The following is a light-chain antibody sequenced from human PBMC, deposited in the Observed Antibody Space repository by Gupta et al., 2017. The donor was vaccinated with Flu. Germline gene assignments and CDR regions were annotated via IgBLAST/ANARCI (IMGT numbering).Light chain of an antibody. Sequence: QSALTQPASVSGSPGQSINIPCTGTSSDIGSYDYFSWYQQSPGRAPKLMIYDVSNRPSGISDRFSGSKSGNTASLTISGLQAEDEADYYCSSYSATGALALFGGGTKVTVL. CDR1: SSDIGSYDY. J-gene: IGLJ2*01. CDR2: DVS. CDR3: SSYSATGALAL. V-gene: IGLV2-14*01.